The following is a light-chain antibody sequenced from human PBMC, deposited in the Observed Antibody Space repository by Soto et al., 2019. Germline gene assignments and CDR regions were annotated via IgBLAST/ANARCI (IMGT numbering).Light chain of an antibody. CDR3: QHYNSFPLT. Sequence: IQMTQSPSTLSASVGDRVTVTRRASQSVGPSLAWYQQKPGKAPNLLIYGASILETGVPSRFSGSGSGTDFTLTITSLQPDDSATYYCQHYNSFPLTFGPGTKVEIK. V-gene: IGKV1-5*01. CDR1: QSVGPS. J-gene: IGKJ3*01. CDR2: GAS.